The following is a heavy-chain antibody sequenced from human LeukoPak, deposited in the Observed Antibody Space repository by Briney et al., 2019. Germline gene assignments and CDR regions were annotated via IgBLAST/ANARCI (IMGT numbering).Heavy chain of an antibody. D-gene: IGHD4-23*01. CDR1: GDSVSSNSAT. Sequence: SQTRSLTCAISGDSVSSNSATWNWIRETPSRGLEWLGRTYYRSKWYTDYAVSVKSRITINPDTSKNQFSLQLNSVTPEDTAVYYCARVRDYGGNVFDYWGQGTLVTVSS. CDR2: TYYRSKWYT. CDR3: ARVRDYGGNVFDY. J-gene: IGHJ4*02. V-gene: IGHV6-1*01.